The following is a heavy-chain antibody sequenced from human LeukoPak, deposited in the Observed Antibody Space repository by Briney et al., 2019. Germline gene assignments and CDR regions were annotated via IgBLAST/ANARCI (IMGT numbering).Heavy chain of an antibody. CDR3: ARGGAAAGTGGLDY. CDR1: GGPISSYY. CDR2: IYYSGST. Sequence: KPWETLSLTCTVSGGPISSYYWSWIPQPPGKGLEWFGYIYYSGSTNYNPSLKSRVTISVDTSKNQFSLKLSSVTAADTAMYYCARGGAAAGTGGLDYWGQGTLVTVSS. V-gene: IGHV4-59*01. D-gene: IGHD6-13*01. J-gene: IGHJ4*02.